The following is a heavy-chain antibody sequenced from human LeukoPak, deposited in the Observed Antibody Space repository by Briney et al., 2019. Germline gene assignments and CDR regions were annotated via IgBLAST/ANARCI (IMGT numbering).Heavy chain of an antibody. V-gene: IGHV1-2*02. D-gene: IGHD1-26*01. CDR3: ARDGVGATSNSWFDP. CDR2: INPNSGGT. Sequence: GASVKVSCKASGYTFTGYYMHWVRQAPGQGLEWMGWINPNSGGTNYAQKFQGRVTITADKSTSTAYMELSSLRSEDTAVYYCARDGVGATSNSWFDPWGQGTLVTVSS. CDR1: GYTFTGYY. J-gene: IGHJ5*02.